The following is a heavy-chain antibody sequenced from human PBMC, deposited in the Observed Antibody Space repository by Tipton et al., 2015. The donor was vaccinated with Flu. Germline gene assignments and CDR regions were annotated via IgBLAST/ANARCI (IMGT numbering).Heavy chain of an antibody. D-gene: IGHD2-2*01. Sequence: GGGVGGGGGVDGVSSSMDDADSVKGRFTISRDNAKNSLYLQMNSLTAEDTALYYCARDRSPSTSMDYYYYSGMAVWGQGTAVTVSS. J-gene: IGHJ6*02. CDR3: ARDRSPSTSMDYYYYSGMAV. V-gene: IGHV3-9*01. CDR2: VDGVSSSM.